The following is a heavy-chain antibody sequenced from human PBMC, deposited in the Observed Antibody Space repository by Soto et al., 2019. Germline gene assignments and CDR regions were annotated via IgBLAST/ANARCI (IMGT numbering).Heavy chain of an antibody. J-gene: IGHJ4*02. CDR1: GFTFDDYA. V-gene: IGHV3-9*01. D-gene: IGHD3-22*01. Sequence: GGSLRLSCAASGFTFDDYAMHWVRQAPGKGLEWVSGISWNSGSIGYADSVKGRFTISRDNAKNSLYLQMNSLRAEDTALYYCAKGYNYYYDSSGFDYWGQGTLVTVSS. CDR3: AKGYNYYYDSSGFDY. CDR2: ISWNSGSI.